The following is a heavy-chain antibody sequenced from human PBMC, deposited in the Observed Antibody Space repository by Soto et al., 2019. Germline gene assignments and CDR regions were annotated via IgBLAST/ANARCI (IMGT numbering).Heavy chain of an antibody. D-gene: IGHD3-22*01. Sequence: ADTLSLTCAVYGGSFSGYYWSWIRQPPGKGLEWIGEINHSGSTNYNPSLKSRVTISVDTSKNQFSLKLSSVTAADTAVYYCARRMRKWAYYYDSSGSAPNFAYWGQGTLVTVSS. CDR1: GGSFSGYY. CDR3: ARRMRKWAYYYDSSGSAPNFAY. V-gene: IGHV4-34*01. CDR2: INHSGST. J-gene: IGHJ4*02.